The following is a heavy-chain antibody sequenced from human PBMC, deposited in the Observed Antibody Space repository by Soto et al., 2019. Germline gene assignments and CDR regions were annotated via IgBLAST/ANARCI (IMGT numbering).Heavy chain of an antibody. J-gene: IGHJ4*02. CDR1: GFTFSSYG. CDR2: ISYDGSNK. Sequence: QVQLVESGGGVVQPGRSLRLACAASGFTFSSYGMHWVRQAPGKGLEWVAVISYDGSNKYYADSVKGRFTISRDNSKNTLYLYMNSLRAEDTAAYYCAKIYCTNGVCYEQSFDYWGQGTLVTVSS. V-gene: IGHV3-30*18. CDR3: AKIYCTNGVCYEQSFDY. D-gene: IGHD2-8*01.